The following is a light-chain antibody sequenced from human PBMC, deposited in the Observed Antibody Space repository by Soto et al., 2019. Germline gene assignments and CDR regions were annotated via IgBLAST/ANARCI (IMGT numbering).Light chain of an antibody. CDR3: QQSYRTPIT. CDR2: AAS. J-gene: IGKJ3*01. CDR1: QSISSY. V-gene: IGKV1-39*01. Sequence: DIQMTQSPSSLSASVGDRVTITCRASQSISSYLNWYQQKPGKAPKLLIYAASSLQSGVPSRFSGSGSGTDFTLTIGSLQPEEFATYYCQQSYRTPITFGPGTKVDI.